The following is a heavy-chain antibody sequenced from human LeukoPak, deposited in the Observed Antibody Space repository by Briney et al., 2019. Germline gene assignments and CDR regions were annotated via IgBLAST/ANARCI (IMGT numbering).Heavy chain of an antibody. V-gene: IGHV3-23*01. CDR2: IVVSGGVT. CDR3: AKDPNGDYVGAFDF. J-gene: IGHJ3*01. Sequence: GGSLRLSCTASGFTFSNYAMIWVRQAPGKALEWVSAIVVSGGVTRYADSVKGQFTISRDNSKNTLYLQMSSLTAEDTAVYYCAKDPNGDYVGAFDFWGQGTMVTVSS. D-gene: IGHD4-17*01. CDR1: GFTFSNYA.